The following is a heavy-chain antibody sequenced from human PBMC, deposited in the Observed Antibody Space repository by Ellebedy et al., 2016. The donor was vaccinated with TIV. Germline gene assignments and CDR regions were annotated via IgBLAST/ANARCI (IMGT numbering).Heavy chain of an antibody. CDR2: LYYSGST. CDR3: ARQADEYFDWFWAFDI. V-gene: IGHV4-61*01. Sequence: SETLSLXCTVSGGSISSGSYYWSWIRPPPGKGLEWIGYLYYSGSTNYNPSLKSRVTISVDTSKNQFSLKLSSVTAADTAVYYCARQADEYFDWFWAFDIWGQGTMVTVSS. D-gene: IGHD3-9*01. CDR1: GGSISSGSYY. J-gene: IGHJ3*02.